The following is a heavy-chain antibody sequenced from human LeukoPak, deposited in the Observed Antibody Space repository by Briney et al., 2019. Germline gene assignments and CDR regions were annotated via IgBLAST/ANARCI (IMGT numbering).Heavy chain of an antibody. CDR3: ARDHLGKGWFDY. V-gene: IGHV4-59*12. CDR1: GGSISSYY. CDR2: IYYSGST. Sequence: PSETLSLTCTVSGGSISSYYWSWIRQPPGKGLEWIGYIYYSGSTNYNPSLKSRVTISVDTSKNQFSLKLSSVTAADTAVYYCARDHLGKGWFDYWGQGTLVTVSS. D-gene: IGHD7-27*01. J-gene: IGHJ4*02.